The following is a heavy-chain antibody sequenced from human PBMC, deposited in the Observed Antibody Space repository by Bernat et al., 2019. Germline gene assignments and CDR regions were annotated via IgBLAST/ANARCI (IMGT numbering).Heavy chain of an antibody. Sequence: QVQLQQWGAGLLKPSETLSLTCAVYGGSFSGYYWSWIRQPPGKGLEWIGEINHSGSTNYNPSLKSRVTISVDTSKNQFSLKLSSVTAADTAVYYCARGLLGLRFLEWLSPGFGSYYGMDVWGQGTTVTVSS. V-gene: IGHV4-34*01. CDR3: ARGLLGLRFLEWLSPGFGSYYGMDV. CDR2: INHSGST. J-gene: IGHJ6*02. CDR1: GGSFSGYY. D-gene: IGHD3-3*01.